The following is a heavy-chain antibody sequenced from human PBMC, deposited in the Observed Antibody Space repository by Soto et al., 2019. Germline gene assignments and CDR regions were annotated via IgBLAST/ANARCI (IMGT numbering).Heavy chain of an antibody. CDR3: AKDGAILRFLEWLSGGGYFDL. CDR1: GFTFSSYA. CDR2: ISGSGGST. Sequence: EVQLLESGGGLVQPGGSLRLSCAASGFTFSSYAMSWVRQAPGKGLEWVSAISGSGGSTYYADSVKGRFTISRDNSKNTLYLQMNSLRGEDTAVYYCAKDGAILRFLEWLSGGGYFDLWGRGTLVTVSS. V-gene: IGHV3-23*01. D-gene: IGHD3-3*01. J-gene: IGHJ2*01.